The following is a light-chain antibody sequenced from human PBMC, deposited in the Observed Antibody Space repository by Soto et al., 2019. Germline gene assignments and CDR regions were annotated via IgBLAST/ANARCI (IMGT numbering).Light chain of an antibody. J-gene: IGLJ2*01. Sequence: QSALTQPPSASGSPGQSVTISCTGTSSDVGGYNYVSWYQQYPGKAPKLMIYEVSKGPSGVPDRFSGSKSGNTASLTVSRLQAEDEADYYCSSYAGSNTFIFGGGTKLTVL. V-gene: IGLV2-8*01. CDR2: EVS. CDR1: SSDVGGYNY. CDR3: SSYAGSNTFI.